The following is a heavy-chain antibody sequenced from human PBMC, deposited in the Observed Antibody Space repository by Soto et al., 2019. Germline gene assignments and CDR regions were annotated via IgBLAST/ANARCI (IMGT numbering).Heavy chain of an antibody. Sequence: EVQLLESGGGLVQPGGSLRLSCAASGFTFGSHAMIWVRQAPGKGLEWVSAISGSGGSAYYADSVKGRFTISRDNSINTLYLQMNSLRAEDTALYYCAKEPYSDFWSAYYYFDYWGQGPLSPSPQ. D-gene: IGHD3-3*01. CDR3: AKEPYSDFWSAYYYFDY. CDR1: GFTFGSHA. V-gene: IGHV3-23*01. CDR2: ISGSGGSA. J-gene: IGHJ4*02.